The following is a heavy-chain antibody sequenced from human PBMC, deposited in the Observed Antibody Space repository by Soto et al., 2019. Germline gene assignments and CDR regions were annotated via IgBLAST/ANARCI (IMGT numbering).Heavy chain of an antibody. Sequence: ASVKVSCKASGYTFTTYGISWVRQAPGQGLEWLGWINTHNGNTNYAQNLQGRVIMTADASTSTAYMELRSLRSDDTAIYYCTREGSAPYYYYGMDAWGQGTTVTVSS. J-gene: IGHJ6*02. D-gene: IGHD3-10*01. CDR1: GYTFTTYG. CDR2: INTHNGNT. V-gene: IGHV1-18*01. CDR3: TREGSAPYYYYGMDA.